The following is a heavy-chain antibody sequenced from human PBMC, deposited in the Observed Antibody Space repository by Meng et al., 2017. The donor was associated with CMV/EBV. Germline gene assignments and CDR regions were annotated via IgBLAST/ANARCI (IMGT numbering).Heavy chain of an antibody. D-gene: IGHD2-15*01. CDR1: W. CDR2: SKSKTDGGTT. V-gene: IGHV3-15*01. CDR3: TTAMGCSGGSCYPYYYYGMDV. J-gene: IGHJ6*02. Sequence: WMSWVRQAPGKGLEWVGRSKSKTDGGTTDYAAPVKGRFTISRDDSKNTLYLQMNSLKTEDTAVYYCTTAMGCSGGSCYPYYYYGMDVWGQGTTVTVSS.